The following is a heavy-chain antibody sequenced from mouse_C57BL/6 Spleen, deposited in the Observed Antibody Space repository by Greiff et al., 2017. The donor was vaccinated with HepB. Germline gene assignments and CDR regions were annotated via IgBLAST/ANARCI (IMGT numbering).Heavy chain of an antibody. CDR1: GYTFTSYW. V-gene: IGHV1-55*01. J-gene: IGHJ3*01. D-gene: IGHD2-4*01. CDR3: ARRLYYDYDDFAY. CDR2: IYPGSGST. Sequence: VQLQQPGAELVKPGASVKMSCKASGYTFTSYWITWVKQRPGQGLEWIGDIYPGSGSTNYNEKFKSKATLTVDTTSSTAYMQLSSLTSEDAAVYYCARRLYYDYDDFAYWGQGTLVTVSA.